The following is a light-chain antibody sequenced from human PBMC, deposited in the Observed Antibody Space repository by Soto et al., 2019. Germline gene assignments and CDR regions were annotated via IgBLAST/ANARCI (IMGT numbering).Light chain of an antibody. CDR2: GTS. V-gene: IGKV3-20*01. J-gene: IGKJ3*01. CDR3: QLSGT. CDR1: QSIDSSY. Sequence: IVLTQSPGTLSLSPGDTATLSCRASQSIDSSYVAGYQQKPGQPPSLLVYGTSTSATGIADRISGSGSGTVFIRSSNRLEPEDFAVWFSQLSGTSDPATKV.